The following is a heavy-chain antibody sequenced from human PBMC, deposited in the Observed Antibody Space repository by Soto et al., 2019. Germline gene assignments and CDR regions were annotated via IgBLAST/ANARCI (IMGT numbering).Heavy chain of an antibody. CDR2: IYHSGRT. J-gene: IGHJ4*02. CDR3: ARDRPSYVRNFVY. V-gene: IGHV4-4*02. Sequence: QVQLQESGPGVVKTSGTLSLTCAVSGGSVSSDYWWSWVRLPPGKGLEWIGEIYHSGRTNYNTSLKSRVTISLDKSKNQVSLIVNSVTAADTSVYYCARDRPSYVRNFVYRGQGTLVTVSS. CDR1: GGSVSSDYW. D-gene: IGHD3-10*02.